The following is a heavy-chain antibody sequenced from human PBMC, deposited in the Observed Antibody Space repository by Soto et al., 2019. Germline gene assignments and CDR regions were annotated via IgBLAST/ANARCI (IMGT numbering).Heavy chain of an antibody. V-gene: IGHV3-23*01. CDR1: GFKFSIYA. D-gene: IGHD2-2*01. CDR3: KKYCSNIWCSYFDS. CDR2: ISGNGGDT. Sequence: GGSLRLSSAASGFKFSIYAMSWVRQAPGKGLEWVSGISGNGGDTFYADSVKGRFTISRDNSKNTLYLQMNSLEAEDTAVYYCKKYCSNIWCSYFDSWGQETLVTVSS. J-gene: IGHJ4*02.